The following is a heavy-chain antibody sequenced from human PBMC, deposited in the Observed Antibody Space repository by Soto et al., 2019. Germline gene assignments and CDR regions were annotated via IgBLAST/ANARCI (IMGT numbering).Heavy chain of an antibody. V-gene: IGHV1-69*02. CDR1: GGTFSTYS. Sequence: QVQLVQSGAEVKKPGSSVKVSCKDSGGTFSTYSMFWVRQAPGQGLEWMGRIIPMLGIANYAQKFQGRVTITVDKSTSTAYMELSSLRSEDTALYYCTIGSWSGEVFDIWGQGTMVTVSS. D-gene: IGHD2-21*01. J-gene: IGHJ3*02. CDR3: TIGSWSGEVFDI. CDR2: IIPMLGIA.